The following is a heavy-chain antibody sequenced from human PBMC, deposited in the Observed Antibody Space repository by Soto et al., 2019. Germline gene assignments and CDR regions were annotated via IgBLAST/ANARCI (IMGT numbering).Heavy chain of an antibody. D-gene: IGHD4-17*01. CDR2: INPSGGST. J-gene: IGHJ1*01. CDR1: GYTFTSYY. V-gene: IGHV1-46*03. Sequence: ASVKVSCKASGYTFTSYYMHWVRQAPGQGLEWMGIINPSGGSTSYAQKFQGRVTMTRDTSTSTVYMELSSLTSEDTAVYYCAIPYGDYPEYFQHWGQGTLVTVSS. CDR3: AIPYGDYPEYFQH.